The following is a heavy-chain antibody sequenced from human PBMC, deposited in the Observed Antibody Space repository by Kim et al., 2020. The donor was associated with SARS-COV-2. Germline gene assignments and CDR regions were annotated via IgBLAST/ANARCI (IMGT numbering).Heavy chain of an antibody. CDR1: GFTFSSYA. Sequence: GGSLRLSCAASGFTFSSYAMSWVHQAPGKGLEWVSAISGSGGSTYYADSVKGRFTISRDNSKNTLYLQMNSLRAEDTAVYYCAKLQGAYYYYGMDVWGQGTTVTVSS. V-gene: IGHV3-23*01. CDR2: ISGSGGST. D-gene: IGHD1-1*01. J-gene: IGHJ6*02. CDR3: AKLQGAYYYYGMDV.